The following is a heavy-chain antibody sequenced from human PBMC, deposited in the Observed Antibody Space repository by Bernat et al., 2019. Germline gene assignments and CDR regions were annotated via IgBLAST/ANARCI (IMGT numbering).Heavy chain of an antibody. D-gene: IGHD1-1*01. Sequence: EVQLLESGGGLVQPGGSLRLSCAASGFTFSSYAMSWVRQAPGKGLEWVSAISDSGTSTYYADSVKGRLTISRDNSKNTLYLQMNSLRAEDTAVYYCANGTEPRGGLDVWGQETMVTGCS. CDR1: GFTFSSYA. CDR3: ANGTEPRGGLDV. V-gene: IGHV3-23*01. CDR2: ISDSGTST. J-gene: IGHJ3*01.